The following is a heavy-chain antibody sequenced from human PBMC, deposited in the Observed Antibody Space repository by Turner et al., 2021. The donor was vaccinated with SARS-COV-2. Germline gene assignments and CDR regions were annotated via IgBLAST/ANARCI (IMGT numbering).Heavy chain of an antibody. CDR1: GGTFSSYA. V-gene: IGHV1-69*01. J-gene: IGHJ4*02. CDR2: IIPIFGTA. Sequence: QVQLVQSGAAVKKPGSSVKVSCKASGGTFSSYAITWVRQAPGQGLEWMEGIIPIFGTANYAQKFQGRVTITADESTSTAYMELSSLRSEDTAVYYCAKKTTDCSGGTCHEYFEYWGQGTLVTVSS. CDR3: AKKTTDCSGGTCHEYFEY. D-gene: IGHD2-15*01.